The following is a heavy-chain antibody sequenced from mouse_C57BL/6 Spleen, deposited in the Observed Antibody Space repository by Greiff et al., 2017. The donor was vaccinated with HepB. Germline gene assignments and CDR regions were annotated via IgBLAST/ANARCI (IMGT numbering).Heavy chain of an antibody. J-gene: IGHJ2*01. CDR2: ISYDGSN. D-gene: IGHD4-1*01. V-gene: IGHV3-6*01. CDR1: GYSITSGYY. Sequence: EVKLMESGPGLVKPSPSLSLTCSVTGYSITSGYYWNWIRQFPGNKLEWMGYISYDGSNNYNPSLKNRISITRDTSKNQFFLKLNSVTTEDTATYYCARNWDLDYWGQGTTLTVSS. CDR3: ARNWDLDY.